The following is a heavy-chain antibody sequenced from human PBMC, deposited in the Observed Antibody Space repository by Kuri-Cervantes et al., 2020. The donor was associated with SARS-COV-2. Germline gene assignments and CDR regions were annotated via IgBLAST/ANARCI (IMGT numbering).Heavy chain of an antibody. CDR3: TSPSIAAAGYYYYGMDV. CDR1: GFTFSGSA. Sequence: GGTLRLSCAASGFTFSGSAMHWVRQASGKGLEWVGRIRSKANSYATAYAASVKGRFTISRDDSKNTAYLQMNSLKTEDTAVYYCTSPSIAAAGYYYYGMDVWGQGTTVTVSS. CDR2: IRSKANSYAT. J-gene: IGHJ6*02. D-gene: IGHD6-13*01. V-gene: IGHV3-73*01.